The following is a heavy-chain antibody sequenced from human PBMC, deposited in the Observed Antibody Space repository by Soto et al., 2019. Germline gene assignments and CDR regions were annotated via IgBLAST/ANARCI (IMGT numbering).Heavy chain of an antibody. Sequence: GSLRLPCAASGFTFSSYSMHWVRQAPGKGLGWVAVITIDGSHKYYADSVKGRFTISRDNSKNTLYLQMNSLRAEDTAVYYCARDGNFYFDYWGQGTLVTVSS. V-gene: IGHV3-30-3*01. CDR3: ARDGNFYFDY. J-gene: IGHJ4*02. CDR1: GFTFSSYS. D-gene: IGHD4-4*01. CDR2: ITIDGSHK.